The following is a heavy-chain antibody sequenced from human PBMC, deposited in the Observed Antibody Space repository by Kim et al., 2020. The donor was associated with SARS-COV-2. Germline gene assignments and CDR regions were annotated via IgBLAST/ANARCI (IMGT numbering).Heavy chain of an antibody. V-gene: IGHV3-74*01. D-gene: IGHD3-22*01. J-gene: IGHJ4*02. CDR3: ARRCYDSGGYYYFDY. CDR1: GFTFINYW. CDR2: INGDGTTT. Sequence: GGSLRLSCAGSGFTFINYWMHWVRQVPGKGLVWVSRINGDGTTTSYADSVKGRFTISRDNAKNTLYLQMNSLRAEDTALYYCARRCYDSGGYYYFDYWGQGTLVTVSS.